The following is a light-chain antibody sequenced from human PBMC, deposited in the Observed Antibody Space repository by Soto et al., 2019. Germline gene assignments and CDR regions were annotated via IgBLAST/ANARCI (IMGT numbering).Light chain of an antibody. Sequence: EIVMTQSPSSLSVSPGDTVTLSCRASQSVRNHLAWYQQKPGQAPRRLIYGASTRATGIPARFSGSGSGTDFSLTISSRQSADFAVNYCQQHNNGPPITFGQGTQLEIK. J-gene: IGKJ5*01. CDR2: GAS. V-gene: IGKV3-15*01. CDR3: QQHNNGPPIT. CDR1: QSVRNH.